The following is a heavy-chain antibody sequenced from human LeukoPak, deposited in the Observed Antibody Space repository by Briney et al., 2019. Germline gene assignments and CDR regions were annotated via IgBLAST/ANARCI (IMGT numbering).Heavy chain of an antibody. J-gene: IGHJ4*02. D-gene: IGHD6-13*01. V-gene: IGHV3-9*01. CDR2: ISWNSGSI. CDR3: TKGAPQASSSWPFDY. Sequence: GRSLRLPCAASGFTFDDYAMHWVRQTPGKGLEYVSGISWNSGSIVYVGSVKGRFTISRDNAKNSLYLQMNSLRAEDTAFYYCTKGAPQASSSWPFDYWGQGTLVTVSS. CDR1: GFTFDDYA.